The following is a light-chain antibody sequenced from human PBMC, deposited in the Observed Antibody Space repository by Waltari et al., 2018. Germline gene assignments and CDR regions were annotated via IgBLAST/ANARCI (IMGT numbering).Light chain of an antibody. CDR2: WAS. Sequence: DIVMTKSPDSLAVSLGERATINCKSSQSVLYSSNNRNYLTWYQQKPGQPPKLLIYWASIRESGVPDRFSGSGSGTDFTLTISSLQAEDVAVYYCQQYYTTPLTFGGGTKVEIK. CDR1: QSVLYSSNNRNY. CDR3: QQYYTTPLT. V-gene: IGKV4-1*01. J-gene: IGKJ4*01.